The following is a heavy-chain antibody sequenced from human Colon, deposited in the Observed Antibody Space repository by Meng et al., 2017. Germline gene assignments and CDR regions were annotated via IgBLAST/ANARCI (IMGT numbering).Heavy chain of an antibody. CDR1: GGSISTSGYY. V-gene: IGHV4-39*01. CDR3: VRSSGWVRTGFDP. CDR2: IGHSGIT. J-gene: IGHJ5*02. D-gene: IGHD6-19*01. Sequence: QPQLQESGPGLVKPSAALSRTCSVSGGSISTSGYYWGWIRQPPGKGLEWIGSIGHSGITYYTPSLKSRVTVSIDTSKSQFSLKLTSVTAADTAVYYCVRSSGWVRTGFDPWGQGTLVTVSS.